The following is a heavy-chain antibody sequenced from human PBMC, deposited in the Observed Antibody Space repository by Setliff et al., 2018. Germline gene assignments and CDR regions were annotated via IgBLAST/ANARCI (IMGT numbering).Heavy chain of an antibody. CDR2: ISPYSGNT. D-gene: IGHD6-19*01. CDR3: VRSSAPQVALAADFDF. V-gene: IGHV1-18*01. CDR1: GFGFTTFG. Sequence: GASVKVSCKTSGFGFTTFGFSWVRQAPGQGLEWLGSISPYSGNTNYPQWLQDRVTMTIDTSATTVYMELQSLRSDDTAVYYCVRSSAPQVALAADFDFWGQGTPVTVSS. J-gene: IGHJ4*02.